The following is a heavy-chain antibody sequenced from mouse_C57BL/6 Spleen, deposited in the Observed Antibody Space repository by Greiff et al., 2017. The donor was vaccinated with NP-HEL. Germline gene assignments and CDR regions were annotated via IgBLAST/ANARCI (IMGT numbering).Heavy chain of an antibody. Sequence: QVQLKESGAELARPGASVKMSCKASGYTFTSYTMHWVKQRPGQSLEWIGYINPSSGYTKYNQKFKDKATLTADKSSSTAYMQLSSLTSEDSAVYYCARALITTVVAEGYWGQGTTLTVSS. CDR1: GYTFTSYT. CDR3: ARALITTVVAEGY. CDR2: INPSSGYT. V-gene: IGHV1-4*01. D-gene: IGHD1-1*01. J-gene: IGHJ2*01.